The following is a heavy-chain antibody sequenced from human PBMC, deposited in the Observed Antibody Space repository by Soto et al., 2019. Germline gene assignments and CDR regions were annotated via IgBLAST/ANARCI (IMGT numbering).Heavy chain of an antibody. CDR3: ARGFIGVTGTTDYYYGMDV. V-gene: IGHV4-4*02. CDR2: IYHSGST. D-gene: IGHD1-20*01. CDR1: GGCISSSNW. Sequence: ETLSLTFAVSGGCISSSNWGNWVRQPPGKGLEWIGEIYHSGSTNYNPSLKSRVTISVDKSKNQFSLTLSSVTAADTAVYYCARGFIGVTGTTDYYYGMDVWGQGTKVTV. J-gene: IGHJ6*02.